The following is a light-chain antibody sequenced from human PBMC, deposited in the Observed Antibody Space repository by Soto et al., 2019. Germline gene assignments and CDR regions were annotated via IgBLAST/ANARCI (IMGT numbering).Light chain of an antibody. CDR2: VNSDGSH. J-gene: IGLJ2*01. CDR1: SGHSSNA. V-gene: IGLV4-69*01. Sequence: QPVLTQSPSASASLGASVKLTCTLSSGHSSNAIAWHQQQPEKGPRYLMKVNSDGSHSKGDGIPDRFSGSTSGAERHLTISSLQSEDEADYYCQTWGTGIHVVFGGGTKVTVL. CDR3: QTWGTGIHVV.